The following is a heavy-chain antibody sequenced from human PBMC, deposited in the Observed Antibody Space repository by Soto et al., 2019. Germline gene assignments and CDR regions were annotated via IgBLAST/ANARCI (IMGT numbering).Heavy chain of an antibody. V-gene: IGHV3-48*03. D-gene: IGHD1-20*01. CDR2: ISNSGNTI. J-gene: IGHJ6*02. CDR1: GFVFKSYE. Sequence: GGSLRLSCVASGFVFKSYEMNWVRHAPGKGLEWISYISNSGNTIYVADSMRGRFTISRDNAKNSLFLQMNSLRADDTAVYYCARDIDNRDYYYGLDVWGQGTTVTVSS. CDR3: ARDIDNRDYYYGLDV.